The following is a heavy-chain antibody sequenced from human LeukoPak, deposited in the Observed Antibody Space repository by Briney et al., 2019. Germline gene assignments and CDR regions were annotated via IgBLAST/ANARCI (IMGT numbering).Heavy chain of an antibody. Sequence: SETLSLTCAVYGGSFSGYYWSWIRQPPEKGLEWIGEINHSGSTNYNPSLKSRVTISVDTSKNQFSLKLSSVTAADTAVYYCARGFLSYGYVFWLDTWGQGSLVTVSS. D-gene: IGHD5-18*01. V-gene: IGHV4-34*01. CDR3: ARGFLSYGYVFWLDT. CDR1: GGSFSGYY. CDR2: INHSGST. J-gene: IGHJ5*02.